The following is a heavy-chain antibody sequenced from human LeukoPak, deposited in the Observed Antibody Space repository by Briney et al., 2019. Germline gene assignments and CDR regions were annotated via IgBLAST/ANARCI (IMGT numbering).Heavy chain of an antibody. Sequence: GGSLRLSCAASGFTFSSYWMSWVRQAPGKGLEWVANIKQDGSEKYYVDSVKGRFTISRDNAKRSLYLQMNNLRADDTAVYYCARDSSAERGQQLANWGQGTLVTVSS. D-gene: IGHD6-13*01. CDR1: GFTFSSYW. V-gene: IGHV3-7*04. CDR2: IKQDGSEK. J-gene: IGHJ4*02. CDR3: ARDSSAERGQQLAN.